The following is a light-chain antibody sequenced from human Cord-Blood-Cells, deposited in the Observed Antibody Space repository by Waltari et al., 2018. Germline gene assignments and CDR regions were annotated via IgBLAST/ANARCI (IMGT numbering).Light chain of an antibody. CDR1: QSVSSY. V-gene: IGKV3-11*01. J-gene: IGKJ4*01. Sequence: ELVLPQSPATLPVSPGGRDTLPCRAGQSVSSYLACYQQKPGQAPRLLIYDASNRATGIPARFSGSGARTDFTLTISSLEPEDFAVYYCQQRSNWLTFGGGTKVEIK. CDR2: DAS. CDR3: QQRSNWLT.